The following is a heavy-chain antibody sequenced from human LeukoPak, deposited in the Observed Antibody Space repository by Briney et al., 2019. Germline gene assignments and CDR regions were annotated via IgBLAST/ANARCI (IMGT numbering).Heavy chain of an antibody. CDR3: AKLPVSYSSGWSNFDY. V-gene: IGHV3-23*01. D-gene: IGHD6-19*01. CDR2: ISGSGGST. Sequence: GGSLRLSCAASGFTFSSYAMSWVRQAPGKGLEWVAAISGSGGSTYYADSVKGRFTISRDNSKNTLYLQMNSLRAEDTAIYYCAKLPVSYSSGWSNFDYWGQGTLVTVSS. J-gene: IGHJ4*02. CDR1: GFTFSSYA.